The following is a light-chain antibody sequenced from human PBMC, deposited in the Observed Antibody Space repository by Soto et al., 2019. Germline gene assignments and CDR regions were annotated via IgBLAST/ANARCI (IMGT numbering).Light chain of an antibody. J-gene: IGLJ2*01. V-gene: IGLV1-51*02. CDR3: ASWDTRLRAGV. CDR1: NSNIGSNY. Sequence: QSVLTQPPSVSAAPGQTVTISCSGSNSNIGSNYVSWYQQLPGTAPKLLMCENNERPSGIPDRFSGSKSGTSATLGISGLQTGDEADYYCASWDTRLRAGVFGGGTKLTVL. CDR2: ENN.